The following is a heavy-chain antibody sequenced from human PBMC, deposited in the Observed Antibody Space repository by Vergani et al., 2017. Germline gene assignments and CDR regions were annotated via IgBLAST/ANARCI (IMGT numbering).Heavy chain of an antibody. J-gene: IGHJ2*01. CDR3: ARDCSGGGDDCSAGWDFDL. D-gene: IGHD2-21*02. Sequence: VRLVQSGAEVKKPGSSVKVPCKASGGPFKNSAFSCVRQVPRQGLEWRGRFITFFGTTDYTQKFQGIFTIIADEITKTVDRQLSNLRSEDTAVYYGARDCSGGGDDCSAGWDFDLWGRGTLVTVSS. CDR1: GGPFKNSA. V-gene: IGHV1-69*13. CDR2: FITFFGTT.